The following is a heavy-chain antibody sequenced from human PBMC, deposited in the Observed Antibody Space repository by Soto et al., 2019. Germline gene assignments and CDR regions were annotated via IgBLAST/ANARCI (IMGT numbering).Heavy chain of an antibody. CDR1: GCSVTSGPYY. J-gene: IGHJ6*02. CDR3: ARDRRGYDRGVYYYYGMDV. V-gene: IGHV4-61*01. CDR2: IYNSRST. Sequence: SETLSLTCTVSGCSVTSGPYYWSWIRQSPGVGLEWIGYIYNSRSTNYNPSLKSRVTISVDTSKNQFSLRLTSVTAADTAVYYCARDRRGYDRGVYYYYGMDVWGQGTTVTVSS. D-gene: IGHD3-10*01.